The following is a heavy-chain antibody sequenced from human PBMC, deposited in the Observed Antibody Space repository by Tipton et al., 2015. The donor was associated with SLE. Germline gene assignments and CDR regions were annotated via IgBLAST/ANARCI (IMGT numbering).Heavy chain of an antibody. CDR1: GGSINSHY. CDR2: FYYSGIT. CDR3: GRVQGDFWSDDALYYMDV. V-gene: IGHV4-59*11. Sequence: TLSLTCTVSGGSINSHYWSWVRQPPGKGLEWLGYFYYSGITSYNPSLKSRVTISVDTSKNQFSLKLSSVSAADTAVYYCGRVQGDFWSDDALYYMDVWDQGP. D-gene: IGHD3-3*01. J-gene: IGHJ6*03.